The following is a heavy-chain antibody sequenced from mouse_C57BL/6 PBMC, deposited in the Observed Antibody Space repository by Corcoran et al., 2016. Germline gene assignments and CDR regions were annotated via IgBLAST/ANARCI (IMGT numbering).Heavy chain of an antibody. V-gene: IGHV9-3*01. CDR2: INTYSGVP. D-gene: IGHD1-1*01. Sequence: QIQLVESGPELKKPGETVKISCEASGYTFTIYGMSWVKQAPGKGLKWMGWINTYSGVPTYADDFKGRFAFSLETSASTAYLQINNLKNEDTATYFCARGDVSSPLLDAMDYWGQGTSVTVSS. CDR3: ARGDVSSPLLDAMDY. CDR1: GYTFTIYG. J-gene: IGHJ4*01.